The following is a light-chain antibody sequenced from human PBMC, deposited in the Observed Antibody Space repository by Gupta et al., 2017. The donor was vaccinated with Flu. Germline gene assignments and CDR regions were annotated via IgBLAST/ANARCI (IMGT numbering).Light chain of an antibody. CDR3: QQYHGSPRLT. CDR2: DVS. CDR1: QTINTKF. J-gene: IGKJ4*01. V-gene: IGKV3-20*01. Sequence: EIVLTQSPGALSLSPGDRATLSCRDSQTINTKFLAWYQQKPGQAPRLLIYDVSNRATGIPERFSGSGSGADFSLTISSLEPEDSAVYFCQQYHGSPRLTFGGGTKVEI.